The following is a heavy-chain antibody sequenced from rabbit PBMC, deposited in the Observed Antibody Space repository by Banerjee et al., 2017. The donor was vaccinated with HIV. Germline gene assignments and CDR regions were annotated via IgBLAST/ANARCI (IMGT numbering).Heavy chain of an antibody. CDR2: IGAGSASA. J-gene: IGHJ4*01. CDR3: VRAGVYAGSSSYTGFDFNL. D-gene: IGHD8-1*01. Sequence: QEQLEESGGDLVKPEGSLTLTCTASGFSFTNNYWLCWVRQAPGKGLEWIACIGAGSASAYYATWAKGRFTISRTTTTVTLQLNSLTAADTATYFCVRAGVYAGSSSYTGFDFNLWGPGTLVT. CDR1: GFSFTNNYW. V-gene: IGHV1S45*01.